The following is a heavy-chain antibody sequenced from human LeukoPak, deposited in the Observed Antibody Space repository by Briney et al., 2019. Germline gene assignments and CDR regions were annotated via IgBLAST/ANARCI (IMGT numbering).Heavy chain of an antibody. D-gene: IGHD3-10*01. CDR2: ISGSRGST. CDR1: RFTFSNYA. J-gene: IGHJ1*01. Sequence: GGSLRLSCAASRFTFSNYAMSWVRQAPGKGLEWVSTISGSRGSTYYADYVKGRFTISRDNSKNTLYLQMNSLRAEDTAVYYCAKNHYYGVLGLFQNWGQGTLVTVSS. V-gene: IGHV3-23*01. CDR3: AKNHYYGVLGLFQN.